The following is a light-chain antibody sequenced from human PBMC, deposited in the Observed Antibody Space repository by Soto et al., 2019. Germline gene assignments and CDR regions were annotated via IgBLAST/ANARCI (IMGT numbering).Light chain of an antibody. V-gene: IGKV3-20*01. J-gene: IGKJ3*01. CDR2: GAS. CDR1: QSVGSRY. CDR3: HHSGTSHPFT. Sequence: EIVLRQSPGTLSLSPGERATLSCRATQSVGSRYLAWYQQKPGQPPRLIIYGASSRATGIPDRFSGSGSGTDFTLTISRLEPEDFAVYYWHHSGTSHPFTFGPGTKVDVK.